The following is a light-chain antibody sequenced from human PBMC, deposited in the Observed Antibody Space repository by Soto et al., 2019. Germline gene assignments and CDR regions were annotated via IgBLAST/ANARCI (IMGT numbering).Light chain of an antibody. CDR1: SSNIGSNT. Sequence: QSVLTQPPSASGTPGQRVTISCSESSSNIGSNTVNWYQQLPGTAPKLLIYSNIQRPSGVPDRFSGSKSGTSASLAISGLQSEDEADYYCSTWDDTLNGPIFGTGTKLTVL. CDR2: SNI. V-gene: IGLV1-44*01. J-gene: IGLJ1*01. CDR3: STWDDTLNGPI.